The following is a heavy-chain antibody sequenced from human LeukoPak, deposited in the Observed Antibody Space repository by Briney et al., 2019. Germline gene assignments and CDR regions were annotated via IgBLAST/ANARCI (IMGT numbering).Heavy chain of an antibody. CDR2: IYNSGST. V-gene: IGHV4-61*02. D-gene: IGHD3-10*01. CDR3: ARGARGYYGSGSYSDWFDP. J-gene: IGHJ5*02. CDR1: DGSISSGSYY. Sequence: PSETLSLTCAVSDGSISSGSYYWSLIRQPAGKGLEWIGRIYNSGSTNYNPSLNSRVTISVDTSKNEFSLKLSAVTAADTAVYYCARGARGYYGSGSYSDWFDPWGQGTLVTVSS.